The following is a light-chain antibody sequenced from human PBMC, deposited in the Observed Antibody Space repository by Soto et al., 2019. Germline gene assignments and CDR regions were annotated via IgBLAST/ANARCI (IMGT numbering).Light chain of an antibody. CDR3: QQYYDTVYA. Sequence: DIVMTQSPDSLAVSLGERVTINCRSSQSLLARSNNKNYLAWYQQKPGQPPKLLIYWAYTRQSGVPDRFSGSGSGTAFTLTISNLQAEDVAVYYCQQYYDTVYAFARGTKLEIK. V-gene: IGKV4-1*01. CDR1: QSLLARSNNKNY. CDR2: WAY. J-gene: IGKJ2*01.